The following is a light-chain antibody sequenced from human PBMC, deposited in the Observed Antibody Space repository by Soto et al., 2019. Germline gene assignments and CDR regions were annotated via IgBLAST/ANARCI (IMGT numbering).Light chain of an antibody. Sequence: QSALTQSPSASGSPGQSVTISCTGTSSDVGTHGYVSWYQQHAGKAPKLMIYDVTKRPSGVPDRFSGSKSANTASLTVSGLQAEDEADYYCMCYAGGNNWVFGGGTKVTVL. CDR2: DVT. CDR1: SSDVGTHGY. CDR3: MCYAGGNNWV. V-gene: IGLV2-8*01. J-gene: IGLJ3*02.